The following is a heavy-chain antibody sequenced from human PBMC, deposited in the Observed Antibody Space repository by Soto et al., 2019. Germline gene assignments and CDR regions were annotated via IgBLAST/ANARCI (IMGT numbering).Heavy chain of an antibody. J-gene: IGHJ6*02. CDR2: IYHSGST. V-gene: IGHV4-4*02. D-gene: IGHD3-3*01. CDR1: GGSISSSNW. Sequence: SETLSLTCAVSGGSISSSNWWSWVRQPPGKGREWIGEIYHSGSTNYNPSLKSRVTISVDKSKNQFSLKLSSVTAADTAVYYCARESITILGVVIRHPTYYGMDVWGQGTTVTVSS. CDR3: ARESITILGVVIRHPTYYGMDV.